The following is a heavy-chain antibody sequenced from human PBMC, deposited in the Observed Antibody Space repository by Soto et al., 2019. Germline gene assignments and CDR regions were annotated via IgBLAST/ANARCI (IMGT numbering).Heavy chain of an antibody. J-gene: IGHJ4*02. CDR2: IYYSGST. D-gene: IGHD5-18*01. V-gene: IGHV4-59*01. CDR1: GGSISSYY. Sequence: ETLSLTCTVSGGSISSYYWSWIRQPPGKGLEWIGYIYYSGSTNYNPSLKSRVTISVDTSKNQFSLKLSSVTAADTAVYYCARDKGPYSFNYWGQGTLVTVSS. CDR3: ARDKGPYSFNY.